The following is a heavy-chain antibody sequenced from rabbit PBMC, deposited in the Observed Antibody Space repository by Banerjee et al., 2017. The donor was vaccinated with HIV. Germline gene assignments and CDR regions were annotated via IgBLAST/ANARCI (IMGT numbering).Heavy chain of an antibody. CDR1: GFSFSSSYY. CDR2: IYGGSSGTT. D-gene: IGHD6-1*01. Sequence: QEQLEESGGDLVKPEGSLTLTCTASGFSFSSSYYMCWVRQAQGKGLEWIACIYGGSSGTTYYASWAKGRFTISKTSSTTVTLQLNSLTAADTATYFCVRENYAYGYDGYAYARLDLWGPGTLVTVS. V-gene: IGHV1S45*01. J-gene: IGHJ3*01. CDR3: VRENYAYGYDGYAYARLDL.